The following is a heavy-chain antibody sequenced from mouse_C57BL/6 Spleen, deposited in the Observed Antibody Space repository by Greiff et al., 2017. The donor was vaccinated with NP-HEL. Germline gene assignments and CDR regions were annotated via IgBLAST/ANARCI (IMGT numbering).Heavy chain of an antibody. V-gene: IGHV1-76*01. Sequence: VKLMESGAELVRPGASVKLSCKASGYTFTDYYINWVKQRPGQGLEWIARIYPGSGNTYYNEKFKGKATLTAEKSSSTAYMQLSSLTSEDSAVYFCARDGYPYYYAMDYWGQGTSVTVSS. CDR1: GYTFTDYY. CDR3: ARDGYPYYYAMDY. D-gene: IGHD2-3*01. CDR2: IYPGSGNT. J-gene: IGHJ4*01.